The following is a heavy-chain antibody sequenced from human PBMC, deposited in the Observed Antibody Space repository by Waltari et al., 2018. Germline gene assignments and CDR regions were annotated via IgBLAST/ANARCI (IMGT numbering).Heavy chain of an antibody. CDR2: MNPNIGNT. Sequence: QVQLVQSGAEVKKPGASVKVSCKASGYTFTSYDINWVRQATGQGLEWMGWMNPNIGNTGDAQKFQGRVTITRNPSISTAYMELSSLRSEDTAVYYCARGWAAAGTTSLSYWGQGTLVTVSS. D-gene: IGHD6-13*01. J-gene: IGHJ4*02. V-gene: IGHV1-8*03. CDR3: ARGWAAAGTTSLSY. CDR1: GYTFTSYD.